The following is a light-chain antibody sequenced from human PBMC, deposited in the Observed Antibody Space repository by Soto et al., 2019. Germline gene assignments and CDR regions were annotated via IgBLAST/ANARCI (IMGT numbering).Light chain of an antibody. J-gene: IGLJ7*01. CDR1: SSDVGSHNL. Sequence: QSALTQPASVSGSPGQSITISCTGTSSDVGSHNLVSWYQQHPGQPPKLMIYEVTKRPLGVSTRFSGSKSGNTASLTISGLQAEDEADYYGCSYGGSRAVFGGGTQLTVL. CDR2: EVT. CDR3: CSYGGSRAV. V-gene: IGLV2-23*02.